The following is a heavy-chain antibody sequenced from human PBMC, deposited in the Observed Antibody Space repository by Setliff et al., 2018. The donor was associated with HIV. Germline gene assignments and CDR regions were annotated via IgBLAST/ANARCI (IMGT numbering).Heavy chain of an antibody. CDR1: GGTFSSYP. Sequence: SVKVSCKASGGTFSSYPISWVRQAPGQGLECMGGIIPIFGTTHYAQKFQGRVTVTADESTSTAYMQLSSLRSDDTAVYYCARGRNYDSSGYGDYYYYMDVWGKGTTVTVSS. J-gene: IGHJ6*03. CDR2: IIPIFGTT. D-gene: IGHD3-22*01. CDR3: ARGRNYDSSGYGDYYYYMDV. V-gene: IGHV1-69*13.